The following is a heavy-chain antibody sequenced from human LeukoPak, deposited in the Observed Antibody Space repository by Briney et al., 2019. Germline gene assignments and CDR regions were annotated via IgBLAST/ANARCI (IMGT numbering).Heavy chain of an antibody. CDR2: IYTSGST. J-gene: IGHJ4*02. V-gene: IGHV4-4*07. Sequence: SETLSLTCNVSGYTMNSGYYWSWIRQPAGKGLEWIGRIYTSGSTNYNPSLKSRVTMSVDTSKNQFSLKLSSVTAADTAVYYCARVRGAASFDYWGQGTLVTVSS. D-gene: IGHD1-26*01. CDR3: ARVRGAASFDY. CDR1: GYTMNSGYY.